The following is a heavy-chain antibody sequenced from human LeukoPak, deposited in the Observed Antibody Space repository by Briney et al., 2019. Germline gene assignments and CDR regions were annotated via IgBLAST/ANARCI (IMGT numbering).Heavy chain of an antibody. CDR2: IIPYFGTA. J-gene: IGHJ6*03. D-gene: IGHD2/OR15-2a*01. Sequence: SVKVSCKASGDTFSSYAVSWVRQAPGQGLEWMGGIIPYFGTANYAQKFQGRVTITTDKSTSTAYMELSSLRSEDTAVYYCARVTPTYGSYYYYMDVWGKGTTVTVSS. CDR1: GDTFSSYA. V-gene: IGHV1-69*05. CDR3: ARVTPTYGSYYYYMDV.